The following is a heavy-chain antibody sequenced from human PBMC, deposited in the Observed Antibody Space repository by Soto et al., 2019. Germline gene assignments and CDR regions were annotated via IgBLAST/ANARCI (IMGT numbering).Heavy chain of an antibody. V-gene: IGHV4-34*01. CDR1: GGSFSGYY. Sequence: SETLSLTCAVYGGSFSGYYWSWIRQPPGKGLEWIGEINHSGSTNYNPSLKSRVTISVDTSKNQFSLKLTSVTAADTAVYYCARGSRASVAGTYYYAMDVWGQGTTVTVSS. CDR3: ARGSRASVAGTYYYAMDV. CDR2: INHSGST. D-gene: IGHD6-19*01. J-gene: IGHJ6*02.